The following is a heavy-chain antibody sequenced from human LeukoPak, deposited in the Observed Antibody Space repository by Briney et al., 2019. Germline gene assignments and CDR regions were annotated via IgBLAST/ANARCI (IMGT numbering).Heavy chain of an antibody. CDR3: ARIFWTYAFDI. CDR2: ISSSSSYI. V-gene: IGHV3-21*01. Sequence: GGSLRLSCAASGFTFSSYSMNWVRQAPGKGLEWVSSISSSSSYIYYADSVKGRFTISRGNAKNSLYLQMNSLRAEDTAVYYCARIFWTYAFDIWGQGTMVTVSS. D-gene: IGHD3/OR15-3a*01. CDR1: GFTFSSYS. J-gene: IGHJ3*02.